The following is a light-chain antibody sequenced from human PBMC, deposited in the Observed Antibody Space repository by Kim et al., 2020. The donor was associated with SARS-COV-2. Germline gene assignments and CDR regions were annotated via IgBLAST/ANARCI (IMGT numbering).Light chain of an antibody. J-gene: IGKJ4*01. Sequence: AAVGDRVIITCRASQGIKNDLSWYQQKPGKAPKRLIYTVSTLQSGVPSRFSGSGSGSQFTLTVSSLQPEDFATYYCLQHNVYPLAFGGGTKVDIK. CDR1: QGIKND. CDR2: TVS. CDR3: LQHNVYPLA. V-gene: IGKV1-17*01.